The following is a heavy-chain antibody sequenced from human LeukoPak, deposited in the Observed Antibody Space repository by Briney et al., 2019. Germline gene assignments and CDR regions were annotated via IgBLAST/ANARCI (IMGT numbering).Heavy chain of an antibody. CDR1: GGSISSSSYY. CDR2: GSESGGT. D-gene: IGHD3-3*01. CDR3: AKNGQSGFSFDP. J-gene: IGHJ5*02. Sequence: KPSETLSLTCTVSGGSISSSSYYWGWIRQPPGKGLEWIGEGSESGGTKFNPSLKSRVAISADTSKNQFSLKLNSVTAADTAVYYCAKNGQSGFSFDPWGQGTLVTVSS. V-gene: IGHV4-39*07.